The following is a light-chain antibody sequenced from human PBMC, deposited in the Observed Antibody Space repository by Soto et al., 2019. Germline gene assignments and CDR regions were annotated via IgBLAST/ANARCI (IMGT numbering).Light chain of an antibody. CDR2: GAS. V-gene: IGKV3-20*01. CDR1: QSVSNNY. CDR3: QHYGSSGT. Sequence: EIVLTQSPGTLSLSPGERATLSCRASQSVSNNYLAWYQQQPGHAPMLLIYGASNRATGIPNRFSGSGSGTDVTLTISRQEHEDSAVYYCQHYGSSGTFGQGTKVEIK. J-gene: IGKJ1*01.